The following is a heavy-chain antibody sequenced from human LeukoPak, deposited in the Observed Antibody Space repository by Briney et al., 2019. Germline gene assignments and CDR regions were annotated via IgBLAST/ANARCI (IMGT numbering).Heavy chain of an antibody. CDR1: GCSISNYY. V-gene: IGHV4-59*01. CDR2: VYYNGGT. Sequence: SETLSLTCTVSGCSISNYYWSWIRQPPGKGLEWIGYVYYNGGTNYNPSLMKRVTISVDTSKNQFSLKLSSVTAADTAVYYCARGGPYSLDYWGQGTLVTVSS. CDR3: ARGGPYSLDY. J-gene: IGHJ4*02. D-gene: IGHD6-13*01.